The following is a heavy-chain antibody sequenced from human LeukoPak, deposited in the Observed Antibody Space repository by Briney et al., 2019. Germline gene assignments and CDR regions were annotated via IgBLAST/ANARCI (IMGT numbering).Heavy chain of an antibody. CDR1: GYSFTGYW. D-gene: IGHD3-10*01. V-gene: IGHV5-51*01. CDR2: IYPGDSDT. J-gene: IGHJ5*02. CDR3: ASGRMVRGVISWFDP. Sequence: GESLKISCKGSGYSFTGYWIGWVRQMPGKGLEWMGIIYPGDSDTRYSPSFQGQITISADKSISTAYLQWSSLKASDTAMYYCASGRMVRGVISWFDPWGQGTLVTVSS.